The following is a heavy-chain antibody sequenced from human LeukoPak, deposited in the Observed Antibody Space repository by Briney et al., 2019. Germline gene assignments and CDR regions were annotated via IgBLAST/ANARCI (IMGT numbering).Heavy chain of an antibody. CDR2: IYDGGIT. CDR3: ARDRDYSGSGSPDS. V-gene: IGHV3-66*01. J-gene: IGHJ4*02. CDR1: GFTMSNNY. Sequence: GGSLRLSCAASGFTMSNNYMSWVRQAPGKGPEWVSVIYDGGITYYTDSVKGRFTISRDDSKNTLLLQMNSLRVDDTAVYYCARDRDYSGSGSPDSWGQGTLVTASS. D-gene: IGHD3-10*01.